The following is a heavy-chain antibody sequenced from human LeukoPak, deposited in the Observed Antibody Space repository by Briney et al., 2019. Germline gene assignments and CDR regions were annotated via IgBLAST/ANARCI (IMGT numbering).Heavy chain of an antibody. CDR2: ISAYNGNT. J-gene: IGHJ4*02. Sequence: ASVKVSCKASGYTFTSYGISWVRQAPGQGLEWMGWISAYNGNTNYAQKLQGRVTMTTDTSTSTAYMELRSLRSDDTAVCYCARDRGAHRQRLVPFDYWGQGTLVTVSS. CDR1: GYTFTSYG. D-gene: IGHD6-13*01. V-gene: IGHV1-18*01. CDR3: ARDRGAHRQRLVPFDY.